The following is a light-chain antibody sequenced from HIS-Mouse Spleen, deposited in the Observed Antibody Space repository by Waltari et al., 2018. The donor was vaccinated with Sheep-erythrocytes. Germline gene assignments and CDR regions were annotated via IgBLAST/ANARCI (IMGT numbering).Light chain of an antibody. CDR2: EGS. CDR1: RSDVGSYNL. J-gene: IGLJ3*02. V-gene: IGLV2-23*01. CDR3: CSYAGSSTPWV. Sequence: QSALTQPASVSGSPGQSTPISCTGTRSDVGSYNLFSWYQQHPGKAPQLMIYEGSKRPSGVSNRFSGSKSGNTASLTISGLQAEDEADYYCCSYAGSSTPWVFGGGTKLTVL.